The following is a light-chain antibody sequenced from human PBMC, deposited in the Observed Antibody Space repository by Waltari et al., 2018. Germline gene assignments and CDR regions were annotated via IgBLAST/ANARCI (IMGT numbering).Light chain of an antibody. Sequence: QSALTQPPSASWSPGQSVTISCPGTSSDIGGYAYSSWYQQHPARAPKVIIHEVNERPSGVPDRFSGSKSGNTASLTVSGLQAEDEADYYCSSYAGSNNLVFGGGTKLTVL. V-gene: IGLV2-8*01. CDR2: EVN. CDR3: SSYAGSNNLV. CDR1: SSDIGGYAY. J-gene: IGLJ2*01.